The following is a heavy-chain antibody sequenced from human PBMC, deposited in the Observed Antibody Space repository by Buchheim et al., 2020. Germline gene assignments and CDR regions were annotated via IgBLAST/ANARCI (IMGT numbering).Heavy chain of an antibody. CDR3: TTMGIRDY. Sequence: DVQLVESGGGLVKPGGSLRLSCAASRFTFSNAWMNWVRQAPGKGLEWVGRIKSNADGGTTDYAAPVKGRFTISRDDSKNTLYLQINSLKIEDTAVYYCTTMGIRDYWGQGTL. CDR1: RFTFSNAW. D-gene: IGHD3-10*01. CDR2: IKSNADGGTT. J-gene: IGHJ4*02. V-gene: IGHV3-15*05.